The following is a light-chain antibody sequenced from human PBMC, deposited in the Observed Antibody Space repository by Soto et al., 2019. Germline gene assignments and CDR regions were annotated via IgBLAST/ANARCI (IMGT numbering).Light chain of an antibody. CDR1: QSVSSY. Sequence: EIVLTQSPATLSLSPGERATLSCRASQSVSSYLAWYQQKPGQAPRLLIYDASNRGTGIPARFRGSGSGTDFTLTISSLEPEDFAVYYCQQRSNWPPTWTFGQGTKVESK. V-gene: IGKV3-11*01. CDR2: DAS. CDR3: QQRSNWPPTWT. J-gene: IGKJ1*01.